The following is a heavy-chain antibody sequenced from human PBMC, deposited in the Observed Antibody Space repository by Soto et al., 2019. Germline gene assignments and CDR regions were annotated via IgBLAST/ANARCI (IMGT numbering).Heavy chain of an antibody. CDR1: GFTFSSYG. CDR2: ISYDGSNK. Sequence: GGSLRLSCAASGFTFSSYGMHWVRQAPGKGLEWVAVISYDGSNKYYADSVKGRFTISRDNSKNTLYLQMNILRAEDRAVYYCAKDAGYSGSWCRYYYYCRIDVWDKATTV. D-gene: IGHD6-13*01. CDR3: AKDAGYSGSWCRYYYYCRIDV. J-gene: IGHJ6*04. V-gene: IGHV3-30*18.